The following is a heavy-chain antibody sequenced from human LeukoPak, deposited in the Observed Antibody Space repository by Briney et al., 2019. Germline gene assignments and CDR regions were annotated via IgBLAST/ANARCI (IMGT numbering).Heavy chain of an antibody. CDR3: ARDTSGSYSITYFDS. J-gene: IGHJ4*02. CDR1: GFTFSSYA. V-gene: IGHV3-30*07. CDR2: ISYDGSNK. Sequence: PGGSLRLSCAASGFTFSSYAMHWVRQAPGKGLEWVAVISYDGSNKNYADSVKGRFTISRDNSKNTLYLQMNSLRVEDTAVYYCARDTSGSYSITYFDSWGQGTLVTVSS. D-gene: IGHD3-10*01.